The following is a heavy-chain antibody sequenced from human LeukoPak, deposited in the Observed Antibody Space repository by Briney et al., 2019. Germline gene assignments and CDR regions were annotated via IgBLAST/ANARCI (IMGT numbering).Heavy chain of an antibody. J-gene: IGHJ4*02. CDR1: GGTFSSYA. CDR2: IIPILGIA. D-gene: IGHD3-3*01. Sequence: SVKVSCKASGGTFSSYAISWVRQAPGQGLEWMGRIIPILGIANYAQKFQGRVTITADKSTSTAYMELSRLRSDDTAVYYCARTILRGLYYFDYWGQGTLVTVSS. CDR3: ARTILRGLYYFDY. V-gene: IGHV1-69*04.